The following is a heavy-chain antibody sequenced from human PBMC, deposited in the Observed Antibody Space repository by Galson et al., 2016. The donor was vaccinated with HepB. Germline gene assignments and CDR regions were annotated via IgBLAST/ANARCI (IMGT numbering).Heavy chain of an antibody. CDR2: ISGSGSSI. CDR3: AKAGELELRYFDY. J-gene: IGHJ4*02. CDR1: GFTFSDFY. V-gene: IGHV3-11*04. D-gene: IGHD1-7*01. Sequence: SLRLSCAASGFTFSDFYMTWIRQAPGKGLECVSYISGSGSSIYYADSVKGRFTISRDNTKTTLCLEMNSLRIDDTAVYYCAKAGELELRYFDYWGQGTLVTVSS.